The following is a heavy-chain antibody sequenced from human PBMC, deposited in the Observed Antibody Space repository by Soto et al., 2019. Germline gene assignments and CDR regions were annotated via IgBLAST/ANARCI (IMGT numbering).Heavy chain of an antibody. D-gene: IGHD6-13*01. CDR1: GFIFRNYG. CDR2: ISGSGSVT. V-gene: IGHV3-23*01. Sequence: EVQLLESGGGLVKPGGSLRLSCGASGFIFRNYGLSWVRQAPGKGLEWVSDISGSGSVTNYADSVKGRFTISRDNSNNTLSLQMDSLRAKDTAVYYCAKGGVAAARGYFDHWGQGTRVTVSS. J-gene: IGHJ4*02. CDR3: AKGGVAAARGYFDH.